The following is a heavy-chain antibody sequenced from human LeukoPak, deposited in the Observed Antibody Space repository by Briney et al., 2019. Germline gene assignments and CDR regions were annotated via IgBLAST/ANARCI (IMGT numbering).Heavy chain of an antibody. CDR2: IYPGDSDT. CDR1: GYTFTTSW. J-gene: IGHJ4*02. Sequence: GESLKISCKGSGYTFTTSWIAWVRQMPGKGLDWMGIIYPGDSDTTYSPSFQGQVTISADKSISTAYLQWSSLKASDTAMYYCARHMISGNFYTPVDYWGQGTLVTVSS. CDR3: ARHMISGNFYTPVDY. D-gene: IGHD3-10*01. V-gene: IGHV5-51*01.